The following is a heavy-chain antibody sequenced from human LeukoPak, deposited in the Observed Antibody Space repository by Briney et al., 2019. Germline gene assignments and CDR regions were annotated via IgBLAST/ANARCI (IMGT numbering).Heavy chain of an antibody. CDR3: ARVHHYFDIAFDY. CDR1: GYTFTGYY. V-gene: IGHV1-69*06. D-gene: IGHD3-22*01. CDR2: IIPIFGAA. J-gene: IGHJ4*02. Sequence: GASVKVSCKASGYTFTGYYMHWVRQAPGQGLEWMGGIIPIFGAANYAQKFQGRVTITADTSTNTAYMELGSLRSEDAAVYYCARVHHYFDIAFDYWGQGTLVTVSS.